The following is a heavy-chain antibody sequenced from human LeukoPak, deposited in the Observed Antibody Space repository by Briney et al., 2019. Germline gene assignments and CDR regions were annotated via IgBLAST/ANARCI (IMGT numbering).Heavy chain of an antibody. D-gene: IGHD2-21*02. V-gene: IGHV4-34*01. CDR2: INHSGRT. J-gene: IGHJ4*02. CDR3: ARGPLTYCGGDCYSSLDY. CDR1: GGSFSGYY. Sequence: SETLSLTCAVYGGSFSGYYWSWIRQPPGKGLEWIGEINHSGRTNYNPSLKSRATISVDTSKNQFSLKVSSVNAADTAVYFCARGPLTYCGGDCYSSLDYWGRGTLVTVSS.